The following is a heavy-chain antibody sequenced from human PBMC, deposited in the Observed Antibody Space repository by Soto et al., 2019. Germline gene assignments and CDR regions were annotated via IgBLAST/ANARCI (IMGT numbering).Heavy chain of an antibody. D-gene: IGHD2-15*01. CDR3: ASSPCSGGSCYFPRLYYFDY. J-gene: IGHJ4*02. V-gene: IGHV4-34*01. Sequence: ETLSLTCAVYGGSFSGYYWSWIRQPPGKGLEWIGEINHSGSTNYNPSLKSRVTISVDTSKNQFSLKLSSVTAADTAVYYCASSPCSGGSCYFPRLYYFDYWGQGTLVTGSS. CDR1: GGSFSGYY. CDR2: INHSGST.